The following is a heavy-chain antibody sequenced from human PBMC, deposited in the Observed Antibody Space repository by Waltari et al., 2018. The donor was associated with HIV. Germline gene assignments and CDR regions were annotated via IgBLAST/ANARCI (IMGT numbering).Heavy chain of an antibody. CDR3: ARDSRGTSWSLNWFDP. Sequence: EVQLVDSGGGLVKPGGPLRISCAASGFPFSDYSMNRVRQSPGKGLEWVSSISSSGSFIYYADSVKGRFTISRDNAQNSMYLQMNNLRADDSAMYYCARDSRGTSWSLNWFDPWGQGTLVTVSS. CDR1: GFPFSDYS. V-gene: IGHV3-21*02. CDR2: ISSSGSFI. D-gene: IGHD6-13*01. J-gene: IGHJ5*02.